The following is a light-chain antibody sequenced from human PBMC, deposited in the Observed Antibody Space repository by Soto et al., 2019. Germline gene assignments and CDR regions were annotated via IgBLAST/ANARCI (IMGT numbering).Light chain of an antibody. CDR2: KAS. V-gene: IGKV1-5*03. CDR1: QSISSW. J-gene: IGKJ1*01. CDR3: QQYNSYWT. Sequence: DIQMTQSPSTLSASVGDRVTITCRASQSISSWLVWYQQKPGKAPKLLIYKASNLESGVPSRFSGSGSGTEFTLTISSLQPDDFATYYCQQYNSYWTFGQGTKVEIK.